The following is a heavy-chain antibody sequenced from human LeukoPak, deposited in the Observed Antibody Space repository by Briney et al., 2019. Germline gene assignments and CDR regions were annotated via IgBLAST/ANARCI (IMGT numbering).Heavy chain of an antibody. J-gene: IGHJ3*02. D-gene: IGHD1-26*01. V-gene: IGHV4-59*01. CDR1: GGSISSYY. CDR2: IYYSGST. Sequence: SETLSLTCTVSGGSISSYYWSWIRQPPGKGLEWIGYIYYSGSTNYNPSLKSRVTISVDTSKNQFSLKLSSVTAADTAVYYCAREWEVRAFDIWGQGTMVTVSS. CDR3: AREWEVRAFDI.